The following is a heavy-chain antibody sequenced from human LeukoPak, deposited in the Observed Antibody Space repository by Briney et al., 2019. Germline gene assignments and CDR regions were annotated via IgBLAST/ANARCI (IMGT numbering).Heavy chain of an antibody. CDR3: AKLTRGYCSSTACPNWFDP. J-gene: IGHJ5*02. D-gene: IGHD2-2*01. CDR1: GFTFSSYA. Sequence: GGSLRLSCAASGFTFSSYAMSWVRHAPGEGLEWVSAISDIGGTTYYADSVKGRFTISRDISKNTLYLQMNSLRGEDTAVYYCAKLTRGYCSSTACPNWFDPWGQGTLVTVSS. CDR2: ISDIGGTT. V-gene: IGHV3-23*01.